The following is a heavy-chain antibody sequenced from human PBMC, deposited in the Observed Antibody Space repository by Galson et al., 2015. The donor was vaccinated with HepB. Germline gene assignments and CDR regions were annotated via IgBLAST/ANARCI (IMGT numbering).Heavy chain of an antibody. CDR1: GFPFSSYG. Sequence: LRLSCAASGFPFSSYGMHWVRQAPGKGLEWVAMISYDGSNIYYGDSVKGRFTISRDNSKNTLYLQMSSLRPEDTAVYYCAKKRAGSTWSPRDYWGQGTLVTVSS. J-gene: IGHJ4*02. V-gene: IGHV3-30*18. D-gene: IGHD2/OR15-2a*01. CDR2: ISYDGSNI. CDR3: AKKRAGSTWSPRDY.